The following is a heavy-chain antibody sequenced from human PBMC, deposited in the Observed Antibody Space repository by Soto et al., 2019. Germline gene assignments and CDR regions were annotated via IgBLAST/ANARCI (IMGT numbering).Heavy chain of an antibody. CDR2: INPNSGGT. CDR1: GGSFSSFA. Sequence: ASVKVSCKASGGSFSSFAFSWVRQAPGQGLEWMGWINPNSGGTNYAQKFQGRVTMTRDTSISTAYMELSRLRSDDTAVYYCAREPGYSSSSLSWFAPWGQGTLVTVSS. CDR3: AREPGYSSSSLSWFAP. J-gene: IGHJ5*02. V-gene: IGHV1-2*02. D-gene: IGHD6-6*01.